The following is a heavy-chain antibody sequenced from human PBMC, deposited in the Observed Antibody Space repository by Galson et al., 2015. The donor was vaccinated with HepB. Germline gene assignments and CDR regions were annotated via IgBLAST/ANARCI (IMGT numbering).Heavy chain of an antibody. D-gene: IGHD6-19*01. Sequence: SLRLSCAASGFTFSSYAMSWVRQAPGKGLEWVSTISGSGGSTYYADSVKGRFTISRDNSKNTLYLQMNSLRADDTAVYYCAKVLPPLPGYSSGWYDSWGQGTLVTVSS. CDR1: GFTFSSYA. CDR3: AKVLPPLPGYSSGWYDS. CDR2: ISGSGGST. J-gene: IGHJ5*01. V-gene: IGHV3-23*01.